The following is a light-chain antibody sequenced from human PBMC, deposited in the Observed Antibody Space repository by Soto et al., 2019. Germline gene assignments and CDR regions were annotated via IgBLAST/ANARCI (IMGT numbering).Light chain of an antibody. CDR3: SSHTTYSTRI. CDR1: SSEIGSYNY. J-gene: IGLJ1*01. V-gene: IGLV2-14*01. CDR2: EVS. Sequence: QSVLTQPSSVSGFPGRSIAISCTGTSSEIGSYNYVSWYQQHPGKAPKLIIHEVSNRPSGISDHFSGSKSGNTASLTISGLQADDEADYYCSSHTTYSTRIFGTGTKVTVL.